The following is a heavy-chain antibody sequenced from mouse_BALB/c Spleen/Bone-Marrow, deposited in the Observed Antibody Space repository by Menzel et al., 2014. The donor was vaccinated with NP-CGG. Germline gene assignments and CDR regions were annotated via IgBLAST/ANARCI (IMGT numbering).Heavy chain of an antibody. CDR2: INPSSGYT. V-gene: IGHV1-4*01. CDR3: ARRYDYAMDY. Sequence: VKLMEPGAELARPGASVKMSCKASGYTFTSYTMHWVKQRPGQGLEWIGYINPSSGYTNYNQKFKDKATLTADKSSSTAYMQLSSLTSEDSAVYYCARRYDYAMDYWGQGTSVTVSS. CDR1: GYTFTSYT. D-gene: IGHD2-14*01. J-gene: IGHJ4*01.